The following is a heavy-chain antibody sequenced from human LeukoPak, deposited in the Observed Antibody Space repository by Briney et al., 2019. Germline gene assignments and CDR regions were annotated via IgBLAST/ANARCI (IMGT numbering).Heavy chain of an antibody. CDR1: GGSISSTGYY. CDR3: ARDPRGFYGSETDAFDI. J-gene: IGHJ3*02. V-gene: IGHV4-39*07. Sequence: SETLSLTCTVSGGSISSTGYYWGWIRQPPGKGLEWIANIYYSGSTYYNPSLKSRVTISVDTSKNQFSLKLSSVTAADTAVYYCARDPRGFYGSETDAFDIWGQGTMVTVSS. D-gene: IGHD3-10*01. CDR2: IYYSGST.